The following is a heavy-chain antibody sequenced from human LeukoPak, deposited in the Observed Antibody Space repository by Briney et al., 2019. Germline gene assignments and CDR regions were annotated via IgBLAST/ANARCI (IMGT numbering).Heavy chain of an antibody. V-gene: IGHV4-34*01. D-gene: IGHD6-6*01. CDR1: GGSFSGYY. CDR3: ARNSEARSSSSVSFDY. CDR2: INHSGST. J-gene: IGHJ4*02. Sequence: SETLSLTCAVYGGSFSGYYWSWIRQPPGKGLEWIGEINHSGSTNYNPSLKSRVTISVDTSKNQFSLKLGSVTAADTAVYYCARNSEARSSSSVSFDYWGQGTLVTVSS.